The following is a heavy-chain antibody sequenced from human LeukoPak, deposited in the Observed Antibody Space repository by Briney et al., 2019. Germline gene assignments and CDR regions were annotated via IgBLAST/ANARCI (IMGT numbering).Heavy chain of an antibody. V-gene: IGHV3-30*18. CDR3: AKDRGGSYRGAFDY. CDR2: ISFDGSYE. J-gene: IGHJ4*02. D-gene: IGHD1-26*01. Sequence: PGRSLRLSCAASGFTFSTYGMHWARQAPGKGLEWVAVISFDGSYEYYADSVKGRFTISRDTSKNTLYLQMDSLRVEDTAVYYCAKDRGGSYRGAFDYWGQGTLVTVSS. CDR1: GFTFSTYG.